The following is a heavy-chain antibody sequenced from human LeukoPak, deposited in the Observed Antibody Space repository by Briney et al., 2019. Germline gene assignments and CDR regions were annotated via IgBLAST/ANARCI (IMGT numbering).Heavy chain of an antibody. Sequence: GGSLRLSCAASGFTLSTYSMNWVRQAPGKGLEWVSYISSSGNTIYYADSVKGRFTISRDNAKNSLFLQMNSLRAEDTAVYYCARRRDFDSWGQGALVTVSS. CDR3: ARRRDFDS. CDR1: GFTLSTYS. D-gene: IGHD6-6*01. CDR2: ISSSGNTI. J-gene: IGHJ4*02. V-gene: IGHV3-48*04.